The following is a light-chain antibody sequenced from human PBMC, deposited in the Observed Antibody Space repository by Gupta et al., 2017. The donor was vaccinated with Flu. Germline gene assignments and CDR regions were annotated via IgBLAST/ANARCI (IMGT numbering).Light chain of an antibody. J-gene: IGLJ1*01. V-gene: IGLV3-21*02. CDR3: QVWASLSDHYV. CDR1: NIESKT. CDR2: HDD. Sequence: SSVLTQPPPASVAPGQPARTTCVGDNIESKTVHWYQKKPGQAPILIVYHDDDRPSGIPERFAGSNSRGSATLTISRVEDGDEADYYCQVWASLSDHYVFGTGTRVTVL.